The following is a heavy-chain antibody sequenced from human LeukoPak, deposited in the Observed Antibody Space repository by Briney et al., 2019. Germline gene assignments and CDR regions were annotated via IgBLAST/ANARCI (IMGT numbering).Heavy chain of an antibody. CDR1: GFPFSSNY. Sequence: PGGSLRLSCAASGFPFSSNYMNWVRQAPGKGLEWVSVIYSGGSTYYADSVQGRFTISRDNSKNTLYLQMNSLRAEDTAVYYCARAYCGGDCPLWYWGQGTLVTVSS. CDR2: IYSGGST. V-gene: IGHV3-53*01. D-gene: IGHD2-21*02. CDR3: ARAYCGGDCPLWY. J-gene: IGHJ4*02.